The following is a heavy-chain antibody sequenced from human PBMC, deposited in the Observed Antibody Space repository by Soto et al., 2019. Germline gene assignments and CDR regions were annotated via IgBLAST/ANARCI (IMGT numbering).Heavy chain of an antibody. CDR2: IYHSGST. CDR3: ARDQLEGNWFDP. Sequence: ASETLSLTCSVSGGSISGYYWSYIRQPPGKGLEWIGYIYHSGSTLYNPSLKSRVTISVDKSKNQFSLKLSSVTAADTAVYYCARDQLEGNWFDPWGQGTLVTVSS. V-gene: IGHV4-59*12. J-gene: IGHJ5*02. CDR1: GGSISGYY. D-gene: IGHD1-1*01.